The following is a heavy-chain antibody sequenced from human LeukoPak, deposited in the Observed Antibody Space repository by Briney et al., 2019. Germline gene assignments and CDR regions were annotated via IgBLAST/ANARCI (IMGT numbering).Heavy chain of an antibody. CDR3: ARGPVLYDSSGYYFFYFDY. CDR2: ISAYNGNT. J-gene: IGHJ4*02. V-gene: IGHV1-18*01. Sequence: ASVKVSCKASGYTFTSYGISWVRQAPGQGLEWMGWISAYNGNTNYAQKLQGRVTMTTDTSTSTAYMKLRSLRSDDTAVYYCARGPVLYDSSGYYFFYFDYWGQGTLVTVSS. CDR1: GYTFTSYG. D-gene: IGHD3-22*01.